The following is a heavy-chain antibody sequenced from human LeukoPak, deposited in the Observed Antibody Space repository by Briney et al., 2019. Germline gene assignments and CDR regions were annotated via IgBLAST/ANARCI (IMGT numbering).Heavy chain of an antibody. CDR3: ARDRDSFDY. Sequence: GGSLRLSCAAPGFTFSTYSMNWVRQAPGKGLEWVSYISSSSVTIYYADSVKGRFTISRDNAKNSLYLQMNSLRAEDTAVYYCARDRDSFDYWGQGTLVTVSS. CDR2: ISSSSVTI. CDR1: GFTFSTYS. J-gene: IGHJ4*02. V-gene: IGHV3-48*01.